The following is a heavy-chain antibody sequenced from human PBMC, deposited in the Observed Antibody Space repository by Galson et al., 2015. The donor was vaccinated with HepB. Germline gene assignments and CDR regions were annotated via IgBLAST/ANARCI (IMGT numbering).Heavy chain of an antibody. CDR3: ARDLGVFSYYNSSGLDV. Sequence: CAISGDSVSSNSAAWNWIRQSPSRGLEWLGRTYYRSKWYTDYAVSLRSRITINPDTSKNQFSLQLNSVTPEDTAVYFCARDLGVFSYYNSSGLDVWGQGTTVTVSS. CDR1: GDSVSSNSAA. V-gene: IGHV6-1*01. D-gene: IGHD3-22*01. CDR2: TYYRSKWYT. J-gene: IGHJ6*02.